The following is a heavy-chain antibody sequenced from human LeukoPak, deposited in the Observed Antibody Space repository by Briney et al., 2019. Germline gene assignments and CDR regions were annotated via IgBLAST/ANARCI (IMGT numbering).Heavy chain of an antibody. V-gene: IGHV3-21*01. Sequence: GGSLRLSCAASGFTFSSYSMNWVRQAPGKGLEWVSSISSSSSYIYYADSVKGRFTISRDNAKNSLYLQMNSLRAEDTAVYYCAREPIVAVAGHKDYWGQGTLVTVSS. CDR2: ISSSSSYI. CDR3: AREPIVAVAGHKDY. D-gene: IGHD6-19*01. CDR1: GFTFSSYS. J-gene: IGHJ4*02.